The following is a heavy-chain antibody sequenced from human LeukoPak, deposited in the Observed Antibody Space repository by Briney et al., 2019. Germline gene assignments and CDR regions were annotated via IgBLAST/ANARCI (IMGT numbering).Heavy chain of an antibody. CDR2: IYSGGST. CDR3: AREEWRFAENWFDP. CDR1: GFTVSSNY. V-gene: IGHV3-66*01. J-gene: IGHJ5*02. D-gene: IGHD2-15*01. Sequence: GGSLRLSCAASGFTVSSNYMSWVRQAPGKGLEWVSVIYSGGSTYYADSVKGRFTISRDNSKNTLYLQMNSLSAEDTAVYYCAREEWRFAENWFDPWGQGTLVTVSS.